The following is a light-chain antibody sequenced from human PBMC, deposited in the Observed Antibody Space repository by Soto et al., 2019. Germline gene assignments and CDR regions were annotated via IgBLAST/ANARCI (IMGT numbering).Light chain of an antibody. CDR2: DAS. V-gene: IGKV3-11*01. CDR3: QQRYSWPST. J-gene: IGKJ1*01. CDR1: QSVSSH. Sequence: EIVLTQSPATLSLSPGERATLSCRASQSVSSHLAWYQQKPGQAPRLLIYDASNRATGIPARFSGSGSGTDFTLTISSLEPEDFAVFYCQQRYSWPSTFGQGTKVEIK.